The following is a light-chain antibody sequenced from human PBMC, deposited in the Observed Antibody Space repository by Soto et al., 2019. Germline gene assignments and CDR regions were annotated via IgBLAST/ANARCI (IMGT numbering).Light chain of an antibody. V-gene: IGKV3-20*01. CDR2: TTS. Sequence: VLTQSPAALSFALGGRATGPCGASQSISSSHLAWYQQKPGQAPRLLIHTTSSRATGIPDRFSGSGSGTDFTLTISRLEPQDFAVYYCQQYRSSPITFGQGTRLEIK. CDR1: QSISSSH. CDR3: QQYRSSPIT. J-gene: IGKJ5*01.